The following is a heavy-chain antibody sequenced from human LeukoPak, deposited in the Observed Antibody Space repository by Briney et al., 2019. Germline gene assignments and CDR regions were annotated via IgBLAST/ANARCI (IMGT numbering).Heavy chain of an antibody. V-gene: IGHV3-7*04. Sequence: PGGSLSLSCAVSRFSFSNYWMSWVRQAPGKGVEWVANVKQDGSEKYYVDSVKGRFTISRDNTKNSLYLQMNSLRAEDRAVYYCARDRCSSTSCFIDYWGQGTLVTVSS. CDR1: RFSFSNYW. D-gene: IGHD2-2*01. CDR2: VKQDGSEK. J-gene: IGHJ4*02. CDR3: ARDRCSSTSCFIDY.